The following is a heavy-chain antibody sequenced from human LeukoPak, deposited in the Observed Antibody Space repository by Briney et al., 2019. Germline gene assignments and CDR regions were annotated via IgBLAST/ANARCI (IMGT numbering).Heavy chain of an antibody. V-gene: IGHV1-2*02. J-gene: IGHJ6*03. CDR1: GYTFTGYY. CDR2: INPNSGGT. D-gene: IGHD3-10*01. Sequence: GASVKVSCKASGYTFTGYYMHWVRQAPGQGLQWMGWINPNSGGTNYAQKFQGRVTMTRDTSINTAYMELTSLRSDDTAEYHCMRGPPGDSGSGRLSYMDVWGKGTTVTVSS. CDR3: MRGPPGDSGSGRLSYMDV.